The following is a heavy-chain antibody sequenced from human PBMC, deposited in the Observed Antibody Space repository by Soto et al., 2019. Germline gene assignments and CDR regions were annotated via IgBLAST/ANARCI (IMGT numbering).Heavy chain of an antibody. CDR1: GYTFTTYG. D-gene: IGHD3-22*01. V-gene: IGHV1-18*04. CDR3: ARGNDSSGYYFLGY. Sequence: QVQLVQSGAEVKKPGASVKVSCKASGYTFTTYGISWVRQAPGQGLEWMGWISAYNGNTNYAQKLQGRGAMTTDTSTSTGYMVLRSLRSEDRAVYYFARGNDSSGYYFLGYWGQGTLVTVSS. J-gene: IGHJ4*02. CDR2: ISAYNGNT.